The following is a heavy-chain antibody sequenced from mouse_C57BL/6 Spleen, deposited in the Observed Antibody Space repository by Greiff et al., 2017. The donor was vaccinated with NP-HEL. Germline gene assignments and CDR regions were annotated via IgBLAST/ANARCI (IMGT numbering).Heavy chain of an antibody. CDR1: GYTFTSYW. CDR2: IYPGSGST. CDR3: ARGTGNAWFAY. D-gene: IGHD4-1*01. V-gene: IGHV1-55*01. J-gene: IGHJ3*01. Sequence: QVQLQQSGAELVKPGASVKMSCKASGYTFTSYWITWVKQRPGQGLEWIGDIYPGSGSTNYNEKFKSKATLTVDKSSSTAYMQLSSLTSEDSAVYYWARGTGNAWFAYWGQGTLVTVSA.